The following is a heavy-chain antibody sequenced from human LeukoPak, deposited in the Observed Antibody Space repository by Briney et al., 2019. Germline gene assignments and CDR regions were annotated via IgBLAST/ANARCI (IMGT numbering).Heavy chain of an antibody. Sequence: PGRSLRLSCAASGFTFSSYGMHWVRQAPGKGLEWVAVISYDGSNKYYADSVKGRFTISRDNAQNSVYLQVNSLRVEDTAMYYCAIIGTPGETEYYRLWGQGTLVTVSS. CDR2: ISYDGSNK. D-gene: IGHD2-21*01. J-gene: IGHJ1*01. V-gene: IGHV3-30*03. CDR1: GFTFSSYG. CDR3: AIIGTPGETEYYRL.